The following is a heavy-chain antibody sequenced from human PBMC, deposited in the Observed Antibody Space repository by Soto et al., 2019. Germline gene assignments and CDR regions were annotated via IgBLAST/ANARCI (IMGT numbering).Heavy chain of an antibody. V-gene: IGHV4-39*07. CDR2: INYSGST. D-gene: IGHD1-7*01. CDR3: ARGSGYNWNCRWFDP. Sequence: SETLSLTCTVSGGSISSSSYYWGWIRQPPGKGLEWIGRINYSGSTYYNPSLKSRVTISVDTSKNQFSLKLSSVTAADTAVYYCARGSGYNWNCRWFDPWGQGTLVTVSS. CDR1: GGSISSSSYY. J-gene: IGHJ5*02.